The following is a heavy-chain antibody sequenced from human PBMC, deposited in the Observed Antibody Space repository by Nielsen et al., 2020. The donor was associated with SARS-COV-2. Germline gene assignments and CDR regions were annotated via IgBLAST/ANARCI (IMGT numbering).Heavy chain of an antibody. J-gene: IGHJ4*02. CDR1: GDSISNYC. D-gene: IGHD1-26*01. V-gene: IGHV4-59*01. CDR2: ICYSGNT. Sequence: GSLRLSCTVSGDSISNYCWSWIRQPPGKGLEWIGDICYSGNTNYNPSLKSRVTISVDTSKNQFSLKLSSVTAADTAVYYCARDSVGATTLSFDYWGQGTLGTVSS. CDR3: ARDSVGATTLSFDY.